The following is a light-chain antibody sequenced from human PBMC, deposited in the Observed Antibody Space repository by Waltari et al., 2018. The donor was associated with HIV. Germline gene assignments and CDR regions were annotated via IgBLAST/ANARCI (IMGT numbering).Light chain of an antibody. Sequence: IVLTQSPGTVSLSPGERATLSCRADETVSSGYLAWYQQKPGQAPRLLIYGGSIRASGVPDRFIGSGSGTDFTLTISRLEPEDFAVYLCQQYGSSPLTFGGGTRVEI. J-gene: IGKJ4*01. CDR2: GGS. CDR1: ETVSSGY. V-gene: IGKV3-20*01. CDR3: QQYGSSPLT.